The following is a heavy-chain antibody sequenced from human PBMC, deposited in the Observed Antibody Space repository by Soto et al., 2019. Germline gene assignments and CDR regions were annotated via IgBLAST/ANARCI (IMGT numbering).Heavy chain of an antibody. CDR2: INGGNSDT. Sequence: QVQLVQSGAEETKPGASVKVSCTTSGYTFTTSAMHWVRQAPGQRLEWMGWINGGNSDTKYSQQFQGRVTITRDTSATTXYMEXXSXXXXXXXXXXXXXXXXXXXXXXDFWGQGTLVTVSS. J-gene: IGHJ4*02. CDR1: GYTFTTSA. V-gene: IGHV1-3*05. CDR3: XXXXXXXXXXXDF.